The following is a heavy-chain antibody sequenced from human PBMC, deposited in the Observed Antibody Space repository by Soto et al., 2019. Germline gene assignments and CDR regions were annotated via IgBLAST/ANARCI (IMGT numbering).Heavy chain of an antibody. Sequence: QITLKESGPTLVRPTQTLTLTCTFSGFSLTTSGVGVGWIRQPPGKALEWLAVIYWDDDKRYSSSLKSRLTITKDTSKDHVGLTMTTMDPVDTATYYCAHHPYYGLGSYSFDYWGQGTLVTVSS. D-gene: IGHD3-10*01. V-gene: IGHV2-5*02. CDR1: GFSLTTSGVG. CDR2: IYWDDDK. CDR3: AHHPYYGLGSYSFDY. J-gene: IGHJ4*02.